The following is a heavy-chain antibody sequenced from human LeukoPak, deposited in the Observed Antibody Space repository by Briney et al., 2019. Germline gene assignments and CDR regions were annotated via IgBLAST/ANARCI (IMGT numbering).Heavy chain of an antibody. CDR1: GGSISSSNW. D-gene: IGHD2-2*01. V-gene: IGHV4-4*02. Sequence: SGTLSLTCAVSGGSISSSNWWSWVRQPPGKGLEWIGEIYHSGSTNYNPSLKSRVTISADKSKNQFSLKLSSVTAADTAVYYCASLYCSSTSCYFYYWGQGTLVTVSS. CDR3: ASLYCSSTSCYFYY. CDR2: IYHSGST. J-gene: IGHJ4*02.